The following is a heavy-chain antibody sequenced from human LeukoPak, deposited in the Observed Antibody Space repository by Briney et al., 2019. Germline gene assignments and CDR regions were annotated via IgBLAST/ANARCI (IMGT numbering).Heavy chain of an antibody. D-gene: IGHD3-16*02. J-gene: IGHJ4*02. CDR1: GFTVISNL. CDR3: ARGAYRIGWPGIDY. CDR2: IYSGGAT. V-gene: IGHV3-53*01. Sequence: PGGSLRLSCAASGFTVISNLMTWVRQSPGRGLEWLSSIYSGGATYYADSVKGRLTISRDHSNNSVSLQMTNLRVEDTAIYYCARGAYRIGWPGIDYWGQGTLVTVSS.